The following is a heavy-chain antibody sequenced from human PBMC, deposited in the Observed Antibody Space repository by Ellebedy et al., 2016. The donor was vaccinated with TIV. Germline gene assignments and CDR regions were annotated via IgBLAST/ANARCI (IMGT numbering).Heavy chain of an antibody. CDR1: GYSFSSYW. Sequence: GESLKISCEGSGYSFSSYWIAWVRQMPGNGLEWMGIIYPGDSDTKYSPSFQGQVTISADKSISTAYLQWSSLKASDTAMYYCARSDVGYCSGGGCLLDYWGQGTLVTVSS. J-gene: IGHJ4*02. CDR3: ARSDVGYCSGGGCLLDY. CDR2: IYPGDSDT. D-gene: IGHD2-15*01. V-gene: IGHV5-51*01.